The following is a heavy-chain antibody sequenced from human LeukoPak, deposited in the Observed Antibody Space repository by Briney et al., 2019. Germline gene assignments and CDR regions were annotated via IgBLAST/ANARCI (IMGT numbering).Heavy chain of an antibody. D-gene: IGHD4-17*01. Sequence: GGPLRHSRAASGLTFSSYAMSWVPQAPGKGLEGVSAISCSGGSTYYAESVKGRFTISRDNCKNPLYLQMNSLRAEDTAVYCCAKEGVYGDFSWGQGSLVTVSS. CDR1: GLTFSSYA. CDR3: AKEGVYGDFS. CDR2: ISCSGGST. V-gene: IGHV3-23*01. J-gene: IGHJ5*02.